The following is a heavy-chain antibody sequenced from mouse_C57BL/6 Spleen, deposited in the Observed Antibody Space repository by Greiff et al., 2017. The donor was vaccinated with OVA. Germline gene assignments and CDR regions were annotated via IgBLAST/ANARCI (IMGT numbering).Heavy chain of an antibody. D-gene: IGHD2-3*01. J-gene: IGHJ1*03. CDR2: INPNNGGT. CDR3: ASGDGYYGGWYFDV. CDR1: GYTFTDYN. V-gene: IGHV1-22*01. Sequence: VQLKQSGPELVKPGASVKMSCKASGYTFTDYNMHWVKQSHGKSLEWIGYINPNNGGTSYNQKFKGKATLTVNKSSSTAYMELRSLTSEDSAVYYCASGDGYYGGWYFDVWGTGTTVTVSS.